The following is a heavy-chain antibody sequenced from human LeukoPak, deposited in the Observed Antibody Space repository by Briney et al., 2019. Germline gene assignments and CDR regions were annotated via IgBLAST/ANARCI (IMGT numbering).Heavy chain of an antibody. CDR2: MYYSGST. CDR1: GGSIIGYY. V-gene: IGHV4-39*01. J-gene: IGHJ3*02. Sequence: PSETLSLTCTVSGGSIIGYYWGWIRQPPGKGLEWIGSMYYSGSTYYNPSLKSRVTISVDTSKNQFSLKLSSVTAADTAVYYCARHEIPFGWNAFDIWGQGTMVTVSS. CDR3: ARHEIPFGWNAFDI. D-gene: IGHD3-3*01.